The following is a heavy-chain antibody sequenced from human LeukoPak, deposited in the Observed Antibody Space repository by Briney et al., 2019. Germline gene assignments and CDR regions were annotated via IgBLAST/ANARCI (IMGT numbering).Heavy chain of an antibody. CDR1: GYTFTGYY. D-gene: IGHD2-2*01. Sequence: ASVKVSCKASGYTFTGYYMHWVRQAPGQGLEWMGWINPNSGGTNYAQKFQGRVTMTRDTSISTAYMELSRLRSDDTAVYYCARGAIVVVPAAMSYWGQGTLVTVSS. CDR2: INPNSGGT. J-gene: IGHJ4*02. V-gene: IGHV1-2*02. CDR3: ARGAIVVVPAAMSY.